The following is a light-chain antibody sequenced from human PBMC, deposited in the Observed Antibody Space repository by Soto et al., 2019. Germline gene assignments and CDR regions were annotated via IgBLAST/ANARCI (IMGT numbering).Light chain of an antibody. CDR1: RSISGW. V-gene: IGKV1-5*01. J-gene: IGKJ1*01. Sequence: DIKMFEAPCSVSPYIGDRVTITCRASRSISGWLAWYQQKPGKAPELLIFDASNLKSGVSSRFSGSGSGTEFTLTISRLQPDDVATYYCLQYSSHSWPFGQLAKV. CDR3: LQYSSHSWP. CDR2: DAS.